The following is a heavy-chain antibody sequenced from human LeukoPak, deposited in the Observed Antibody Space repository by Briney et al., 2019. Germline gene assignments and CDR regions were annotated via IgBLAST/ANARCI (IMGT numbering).Heavy chain of an antibody. Sequence: ASVKVSCKASGYTFTSYDINWVRQATGQGLEWMGWMNPNSGNTGYAQKFQGRVTMTRNTSISTAYMELSSLRSEDTAVYYCARGISVRGYSSGLTDYWGQGTLVTVSS. CDR2: MNPNSGNT. V-gene: IGHV1-8*01. CDR1: GYTFTSYD. CDR3: ARGISVRGYSSGLTDY. J-gene: IGHJ4*02. D-gene: IGHD6-19*01.